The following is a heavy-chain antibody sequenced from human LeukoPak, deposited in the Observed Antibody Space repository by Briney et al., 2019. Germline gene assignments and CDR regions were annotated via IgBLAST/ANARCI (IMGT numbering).Heavy chain of an antibody. V-gene: IGHV4-59*08. Sequence: SETLSLTCSVSGGSIRCYYWTWSRQSPGKGLEWIAYVYSSGSTNYNPSLYSRVTISLDTSKNQFSLKLSSVTAADTAVYFCARRGTSSGGAFDIWGQGTMVTVSS. CDR1: GGSIRCYY. J-gene: IGHJ3*02. D-gene: IGHD2-2*01. CDR3: ARRGTSSGGAFDI. CDR2: VYSSGST.